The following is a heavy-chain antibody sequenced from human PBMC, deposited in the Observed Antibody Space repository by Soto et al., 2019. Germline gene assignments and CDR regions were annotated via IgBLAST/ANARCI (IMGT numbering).Heavy chain of an antibody. V-gene: IGHV3-73*02. J-gene: IGHJ4*02. Sequence: EVQLVESGGGLVQPGGSLKLSCAASGFTFSGSAMHWVRQASGKGLEWVGRIRTKAHSYETDYSESVKGRFTISRDDSNNSLYLQMNSLKTEDTAVYYCTSGYYESSGPNWRQGTLVTVSS. CDR2: IRTKAHSYET. CDR1: GFTFSGSA. D-gene: IGHD3-22*01. CDR3: TSGYYESSGPN.